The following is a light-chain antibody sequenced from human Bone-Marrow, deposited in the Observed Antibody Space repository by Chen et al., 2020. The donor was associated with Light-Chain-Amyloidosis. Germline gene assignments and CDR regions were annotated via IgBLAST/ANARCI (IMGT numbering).Light chain of an antibody. V-gene: IGLV1-47*01. CDR2: KDS. CDR3: AAWDENLSTWE. CDR1: SSNVGNNY. J-gene: IGLJ3*02. Sequence: QPFLTQPPSASASPGQMINISSFGVSSNVGNNYVSWYRHLPGTAPELLIVKDSRRPLGVPDRLSASKSGTSASLFISGLRSEDEADYTCAAWDENLSTWEFGGGTRLTVL.